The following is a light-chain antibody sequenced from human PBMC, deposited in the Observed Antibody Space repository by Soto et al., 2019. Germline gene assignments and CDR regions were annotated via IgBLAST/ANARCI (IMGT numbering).Light chain of an antibody. Sequence: DIQMNQSPSTLSGSVGDRFTLTCRASQTISSWLAWYQQKPGKAPXLLIYKASTLKSGVPSRFSGSGSGTEFTLTISTLQPDDFATYYCQHYNSYSEAFGQGTKV. CDR1: QTISSW. J-gene: IGKJ1*01. CDR2: KAS. CDR3: QHYNSYSEA. V-gene: IGKV1-5*03.